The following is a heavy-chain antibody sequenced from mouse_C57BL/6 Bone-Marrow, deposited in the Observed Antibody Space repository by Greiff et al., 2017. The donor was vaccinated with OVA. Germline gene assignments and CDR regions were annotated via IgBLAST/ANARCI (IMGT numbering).Heavy chain of an antibody. Sequence: VQRVESGAELAKPGASVKLSCKASGYTFTSYWMHWVKQRPGQGLEWIGYINPSSGYTKYNQKFKDKATLTADKSSSTAYMQLSSLTYEDSAVYYCANPYGSSSWYFDVWGTGTTVTVSS. CDR2: INPSSGYT. CDR1: GYTFTSYW. V-gene: IGHV1-7*01. D-gene: IGHD1-1*01. CDR3: ANPYGSSSWYFDV. J-gene: IGHJ1*03.